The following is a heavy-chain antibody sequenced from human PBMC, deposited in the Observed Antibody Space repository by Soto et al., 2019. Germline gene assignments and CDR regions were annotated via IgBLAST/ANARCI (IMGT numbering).Heavy chain of an antibody. V-gene: IGHV4-39*07. Sequence: PSETLSLTCTVSGGSISSSDYYWGWIRQPPGKGLELIGTLDYSGTYRYNPSLEGRVTISVDTSKNQFSLKLSSVTAAETAVYYCARPNRKDYYGSGSYYKRRGIXAFDIWGQGTMVT. J-gene: IGHJ3*02. CDR2: LDYSGTY. D-gene: IGHD3-10*01. CDR1: GGSISSSDYY. CDR3: ARPNRKDYYGSGSYYKRRGIXAFDI.